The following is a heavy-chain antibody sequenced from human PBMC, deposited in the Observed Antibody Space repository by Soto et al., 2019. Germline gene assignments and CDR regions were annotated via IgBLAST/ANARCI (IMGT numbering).Heavy chain of an antibody. CDR1: GFTLSSYG. CDR2: MWYDGSNK. Sequence: QVQLVESGGGVVQPGRSLRLSCAASGFTLSSYGMHWVRQAPGKGLEWVAVMWYDGSNKYYADSVKGRFTMSRDNSKNTLYLQMTSLRAEDTAVYYCARLDGTVFVHYFDYWGQGSLVTVSS. V-gene: IGHV3-33*01. J-gene: IGHJ4*02. CDR3: ARLDGTVFVHYFDY. D-gene: IGHD4-17*01.